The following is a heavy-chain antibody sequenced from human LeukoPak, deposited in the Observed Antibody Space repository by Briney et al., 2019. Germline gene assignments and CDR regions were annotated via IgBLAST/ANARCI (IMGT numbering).Heavy chain of an antibody. J-gene: IGHJ4*02. CDR3: AKDGAPWSGVRFDY. CDR2: ISGSGGST. Sequence: PGRSLRLSCAASGFTFSSYGMHWVRQAPGKGLEWVSAISGSGGSTYYADSVKGRFTISRDNSKNTLYLQMNSLRAEDTAVYYCAKDGAPWSGVRFDYWGQGTLVTVSS. D-gene: IGHD3-10*01. V-gene: IGHV3-23*01. CDR1: GFTFSSYG.